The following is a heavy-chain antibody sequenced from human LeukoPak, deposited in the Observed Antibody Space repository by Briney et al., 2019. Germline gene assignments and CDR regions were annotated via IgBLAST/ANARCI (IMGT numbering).Heavy chain of an antibody. D-gene: IGHD3-22*01. CDR3: ARVDDSSGYGFN. V-gene: IGHV3-23*01. CDR1: GFTFSSYA. J-gene: IGHJ4*02. Sequence: GGSLRLSCAASGFTFSSYAMNWVRQAPGKGLEWVSTVSGSGTITYYAGSVKGRFTISRDNPKNTLYLQMNSLRAEDTAVYYCARVDDSSGYGFNWGQGTLVTVSS. CDR2: VSGSGTIT.